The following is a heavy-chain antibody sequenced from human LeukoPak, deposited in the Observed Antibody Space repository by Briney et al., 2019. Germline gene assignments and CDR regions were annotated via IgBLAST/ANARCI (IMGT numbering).Heavy chain of an antibody. V-gene: IGHV4-34*01. CDR1: GGSFSGYY. J-gene: IGHJ4*02. Sequence: SETLSLTCAVYGGSFSGYYWSGMREPPGGGVEWGGEINQSGSTKYNPSLKSRVTISVHPSENQFSLQLSSATAADTAVYHCARGLSGLRFLEWLLYCASWGEGTLVTVSS. CDR3: ARGLSGLRFLEWLLYCAS. D-gene: IGHD3-3*01. CDR2: INQSGST.